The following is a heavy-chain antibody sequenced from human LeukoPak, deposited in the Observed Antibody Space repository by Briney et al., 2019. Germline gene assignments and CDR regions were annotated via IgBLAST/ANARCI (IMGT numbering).Heavy chain of an antibody. CDR1: GFTFSSYG. D-gene: IGHD6-6*01. V-gene: IGHV3-30*02. Sequence: GGSLRLSCAASGFTFSSYGMHWVRQAPGKGLEWVAFIRYDGSNKYYADSVKGRFTISRDNSKNTLYLQMNSLRAEDTAVYYCAKDLLRYSSSSGWFDPWGQGTLVTVSS. CDR3: AKDLLRYSSSSGWFDP. CDR2: IRYDGSNK. J-gene: IGHJ5*02.